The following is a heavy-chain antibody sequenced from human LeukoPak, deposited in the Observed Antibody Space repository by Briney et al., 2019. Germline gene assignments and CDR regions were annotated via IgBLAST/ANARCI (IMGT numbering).Heavy chain of an antibody. CDR3: ARATVTRDLDY. CDR2: IRSKAHSYAT. V-gene: IGHV3-73*01. Sequence: GGSLRLSCAASGFTFSGSAMHWVRQASGKGLEWVGRIRSKAHSYATAYAASVKGRFTISRDDSKNTAYLQMNSLKTEDTAVYYCARATVTRDLDYWGQGTVVTVSS. CDR1: GFTFSGSA. D-gene: IGHD4-17*01. J-gene: IGHJ4*02.